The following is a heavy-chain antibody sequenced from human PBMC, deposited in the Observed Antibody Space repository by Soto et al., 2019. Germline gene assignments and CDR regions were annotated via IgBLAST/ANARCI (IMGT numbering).Heavy chain of an antibody. CDR1: GGTFSSYA. V-gene: IGHV1-69*13. D-gene: IGHD5-12*01. Sequence: ASVKVSCKASGGTFSSYAISWVRQAPGQGLEWMGGIIPIFGTANYAQKFQGRVTITADESTSTAYMELSSLRSEDTAVYYCARGPQEMATIDYFDYWGQGTLVTVSS. J-gene: IGHJ4*02. CDR2: IIPIFGTA. CDR3: ARGPQEMATIDYFDY.